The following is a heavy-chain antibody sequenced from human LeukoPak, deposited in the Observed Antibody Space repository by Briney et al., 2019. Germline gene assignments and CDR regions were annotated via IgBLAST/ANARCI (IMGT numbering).Heavy chain of an antibody. V-gene: IGHV3-7*01. CDR2: IKQDGSEK. CDR3: ARGSWYEFLVFDY. D-gene: IGHD6-13*01. J-gene: IGHJ4*02. CDR1: GFTFSAYW. Sequence: GGSLRLSCAASGFTFSAYWMSWVRQAPGKGLEWVANIKQDGSEKYYVDSVKGRFTISRDNAKNSLYLQMNSLRAEDTAVYYCARGSWYEFLVFDYWGQGTLVTVSS.